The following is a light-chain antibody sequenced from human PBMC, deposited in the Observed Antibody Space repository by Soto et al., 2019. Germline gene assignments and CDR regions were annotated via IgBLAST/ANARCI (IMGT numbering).Light chain of an antibody. CDR1: RGHISYA. CDR2: LNSDGSH. J-gene: IGLJ1*01. V-gene: IGLV4-69*01. CDR3: QTWGTGIRV. Sequence: QPVLTQSPSASASLGASVKLTCTLSRGHISYAIAWHQQQPEKGPRYLMKLNSDGSHSKGDGIPDRFSGSSSGAERYLTISSLQSEDEADYCCQTWGTGIRVFGTGTKLTVL.